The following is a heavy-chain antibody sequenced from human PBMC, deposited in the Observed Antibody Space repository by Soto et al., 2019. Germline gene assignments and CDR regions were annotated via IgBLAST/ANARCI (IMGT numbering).Heavy chain of an antibody. CDR1: GFTFSSYG. CDR3: AREGPSPITGTTESSFHDYMDV. D-gene: IGHD1-7*01. V-gene: IGHV3-33*01. J-gene: IGHJ6*03. CDR2: IWYDGSNK. Sequence: QVQLVESGGGVVQPGRSLRLSCAASGFTFSSYGMHWVRQAPGKGLEWVAVIWYDGSNKYYADSVKGRFTISRDNSKNTLYLQMNSLRAEDTAVYYCAREGPSPITGTTESSFHDYMDVWGKGTTVTVSS.